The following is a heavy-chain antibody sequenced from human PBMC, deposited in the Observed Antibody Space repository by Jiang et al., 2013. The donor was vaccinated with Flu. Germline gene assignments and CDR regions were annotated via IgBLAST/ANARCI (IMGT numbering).Heavy chain of an antibody. V-gene: IGHV3-21*01. CDR2: SSSSI. Sequence: SSSSIYYADSVKGRFTISRDNAKNSLYLQMNSLRAEDTAVYYCARGRYCSGGSCYSRSPEDIQRENYYYMDVWGKGTTVTVSS. D-gene: IGHD2-15*01. J-gene: IGHJ6*03. CDR3: ARGRYCSGGSCYSRSPEDIQRENYYYMDV.